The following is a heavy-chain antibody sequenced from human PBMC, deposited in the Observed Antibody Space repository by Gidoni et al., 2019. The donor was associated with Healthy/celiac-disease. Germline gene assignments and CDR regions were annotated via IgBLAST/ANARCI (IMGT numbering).Heavy chain of an antibody. CDR3: ARDGIDFWSGYYIANYFDY. CDR1: GFTFSSYA. Sequence: QVQLVESGGGVVQPGRSLRLSCAASGFTFSSYAMNWVRQAPGKGLEWVAVISYDGSNKYYADSVKGRFTISRDNSKNTLYLQVNSLRAEDTAVYYCARDGIDFWSGYYIANYFDYWGQGTLVTVSS. CDR2: ISYDGSNK. V-gene: IGHV3-30-3*01. D-gene: IGHD3-3*01. J-gene: IGHJ4*02.